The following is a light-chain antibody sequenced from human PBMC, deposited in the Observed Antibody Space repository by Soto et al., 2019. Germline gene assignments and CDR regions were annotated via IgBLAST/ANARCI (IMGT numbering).Light chain of an antibody. Sequence: ETVLTQSPATLSLSPGERATLSCRASENVNTYLAWFQQKSGQAPRLLMYGASNRATGIPDRFSGSGSGTDFTLTISRLEPEDSAVYYCHQYGSSPPWTFGQGTKVEIK. V-gene: IGKV3-20*01. CDR3: HQYGSSPPWT. CDR1: ENVNTY. J-gene: IGKJ1*01. CDR2: GAS.